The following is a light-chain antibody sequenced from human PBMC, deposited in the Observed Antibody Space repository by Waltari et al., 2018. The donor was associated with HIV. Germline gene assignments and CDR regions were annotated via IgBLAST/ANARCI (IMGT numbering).Light chain of an antibody. Sequence: QSALTQPPSASGSPGQSVTISCTGPSSDVGDNDSVSWYQQHPGKAPKVMIYEVSKRPSGVPDRISGSKSGNTASLTVSGLQAEDEADYFCTSYAGRDNLVFGGGTKLTV. J-gene: IGLJ2*01. CDR1: SSDVGDNDS. CDR2: EVS. V-gene: IGLV2-8*01. CDR3: TSYAGRDNLV.